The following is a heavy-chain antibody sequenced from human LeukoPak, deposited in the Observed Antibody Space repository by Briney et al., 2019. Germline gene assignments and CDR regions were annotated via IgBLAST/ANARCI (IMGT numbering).Heavy chain of an antibody. D-gene: IGHD6-13*01. CDR2: ITGSADIT. CDR3: AKDHGSSDWYYFDY. Sequence: GGSLRLSCAASGFTFSNYGMNWVRQAPGKGLEWVSGITGSADITYYADSVKGRFTISRDNSKNTLYLQMNTLRADDTAVYYCAKDHGSSDWYYFDYWGQGTLVTVSS. CDR1: GFTFSNYG. V-gene: IGHV3-23*01. J-gene: IGHJ4*02.